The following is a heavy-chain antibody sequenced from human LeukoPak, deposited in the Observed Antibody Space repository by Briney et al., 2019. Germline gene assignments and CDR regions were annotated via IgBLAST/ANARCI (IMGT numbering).Heavy chain of an antibody. CDR3: ARQEYCSGGSCYTWFDP. J-gene: IGHJ5*02. D-gene: IGHD2-15*01. V-gene: IGHV5-51*01. CDR1: GYSITNHW. CDR2: IYPADSDI. Sequence: ESLKISCKGSGYSITNHWIGWVRQMPGKGLEWMGIIYPADSDIRYSPSFQGQVTISADKSISTAYLQWSSLKASDTAMYYCARQEYCSGGSCYTWFDPWGQGTLVTVSS.